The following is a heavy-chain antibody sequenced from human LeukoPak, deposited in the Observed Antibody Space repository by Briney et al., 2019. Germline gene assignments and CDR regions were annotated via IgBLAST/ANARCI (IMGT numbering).Heavy chain of an antibody. J-gene: IGHJ4*02. CDR2: ISYDGSNK. Sequence: GGSLRLSCAASGFTFSSYAMHWVRQAPGKGLEWVAVISYDGSNKYYADSVKGRFTISRDNSTNTLYLQMNSLRAEDTAVYYCARADVLLWFGEPPTFDYWGQGTLVTVSS. V-gene: IGHV3-30*04. D-gene: IGHD3-10*01. CDR1: GFTFSSYA. CDR3: ARADVLLWFGEPPTFDY.